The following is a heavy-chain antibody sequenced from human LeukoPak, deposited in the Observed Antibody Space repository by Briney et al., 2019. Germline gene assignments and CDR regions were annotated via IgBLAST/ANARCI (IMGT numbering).Heavy chain of an antibody. D-gene: IGHD3-10*01. CDR3: ARRDIGLRAFDI. CDR2: IYYSGST. V-gene: IGHV4-59*08. J-gene: IGHJ3*02. CDR1: GGSISSYY. Sequence: SETLSLTCTVSGGSISSYYWSWIRQPPGKGLEWIGYIYYSGSTNYNPSLKSRVTISVDTSKNQFSLKLSSVTAADTAVYYCARRDIGLRAFDIWGQGTMVTVSS.